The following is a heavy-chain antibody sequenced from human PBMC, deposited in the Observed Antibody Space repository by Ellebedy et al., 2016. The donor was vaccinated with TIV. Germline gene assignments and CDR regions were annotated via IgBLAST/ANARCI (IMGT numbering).Heavy chain of an antibody. CDR1: GFSFSSCW. CDR3: AKDRGWLQHDY. D-gene: IGHD5-24*01. V-gene: IGHV3-7*03. J-gene: IGHJ4*02. CDR2: IKEDGSAR. Sequence: PGGSLRLSCAVSGFSFSSCWMSWVRQAPGKGLEWVANIKEDGSARYYVDSVKGRFTISRDKAQNSLYLQMDSLRAEDTAVYYCAKDRGWLQHDYWGQGTLVTVSS.